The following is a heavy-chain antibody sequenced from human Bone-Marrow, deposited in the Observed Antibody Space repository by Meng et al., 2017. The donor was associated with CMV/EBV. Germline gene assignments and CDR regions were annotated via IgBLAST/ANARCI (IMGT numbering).Heavy chain of an antibody. Sequence: SISGYYRGMLRQSPRKGLVWMGEINHGRSTNNKPLHRSLVTIAIATSKNQFSLKVNSVTAAETAEYYWARGTDAEGNRNGWYEIDNWGQGALVTVSS. J-gene: IGHJ4*02. V-gene: IGHV4-34*01. D-gene: IGHD6-19*01. CDR1: SISGYY. CDR3: ARGTDAEGNRNGWYEIDN. CDR2: INHGRST.